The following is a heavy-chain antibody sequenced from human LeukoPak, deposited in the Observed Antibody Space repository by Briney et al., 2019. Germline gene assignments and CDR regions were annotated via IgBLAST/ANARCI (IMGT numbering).Heavy chain of an antibody. CDR2: INPSGGST. V-gene: IGHV1-46*01. D-gene: IGHD2-2*01. CDR3: ARSIVVVPAANFKGTWYFDL. Sequence: GASVKVSCKASGYTFTSYYMHWVRQAPGQGLEWMGIINPSGGSTSYAQKFQGRVTMTRDTSTSTVYMELSSLRSEDTAVYYCARSIVVVPAANFKGTWYFDLWGQGTLVTVSS. J-gene: IGHJ2*01. CDR1: GYTFTSYY.